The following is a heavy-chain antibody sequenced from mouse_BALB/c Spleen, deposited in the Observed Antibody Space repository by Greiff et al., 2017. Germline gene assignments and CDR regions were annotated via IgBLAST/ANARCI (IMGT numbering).Heavy chain of an antibody. CDR1: GFTFSSYT. D-gene: IGHD1-2*01. J-gene: IGHJ3*01. V-gene: IGHV5-6-4*01. CDR2: ISSGGSYT. CDR3: TRDGTTATSFAY. Sequence: EVMLVESGGGLVKPGGSLKLSCAASGFTFSSYTMSWVRQTPEKRLEWVATISSGGSYTYYPDSVKGRFTISRDNAKNTLYLQMSSLKSEDTAIYYCTRDGTTATSFAYWGQGTLVTVSA.